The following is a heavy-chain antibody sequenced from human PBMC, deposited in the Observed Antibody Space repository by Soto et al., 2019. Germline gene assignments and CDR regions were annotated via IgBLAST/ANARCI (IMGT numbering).Heavy chain of an antibody. Sequence: GGSLRLSCAASGFIFSDYWMNWVRQAPGKGLEWVASMKYDGREKMYVDSVKGRFTISRDNAKSSLYLQMASLRAEDTAVYFWARDGVAPGFYFDYWRQETQVTVSS. CDR3: ARDGVAPGFYFDY. V-gene: IGHV3-7*05. CDR1: GFIFSDYW. D-gene: IGHD3-3*01. CDR2: MKYDGREK. J-gene: IGHJ4*02.